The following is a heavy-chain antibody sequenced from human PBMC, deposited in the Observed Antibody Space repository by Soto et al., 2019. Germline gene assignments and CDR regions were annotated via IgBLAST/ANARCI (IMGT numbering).Heavy chain of an antibody. J-gene: IGHJ4*02. CDR2: INAGNGNT. CDR3: ARDHRIVATIKAVDYFDY. D-gene: IGHD5-12*01. CDR1: GYTFTSYA. V-gene: IGHV1-3*01. Sequence: ASVKVSCKASGYTFTSYAMHWVRQAPGERLEWMGWINAGNGNTKYSQKFQGRVTITRDTSASTAYMELSSLRSEDTAVYYCARDHRIVATIKAVDYFDYWGQGTLVTVSS.